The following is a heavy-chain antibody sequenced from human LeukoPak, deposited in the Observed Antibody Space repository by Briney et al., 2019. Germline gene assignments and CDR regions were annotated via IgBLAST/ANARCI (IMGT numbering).Heavy chain of an antibody. V-gene: IGHV5-51*01. Sequence: GESLKISCKGSGYSFTSYWIGWVRQVPGKGLEWMGIIYPGDSDTRYSPSFQGQVTISADKSISTAYLQWSSLKASDTAMYYCASARSGSYYEPTPFDYWGQGTLVTVSS. D-gene: IGHD1-26*01. J-gene: IGHJ4*02. CDR1: GYSFTSYW. CDR2: IYPGDSDT. CDR3: ASARSGSYYEPTPFDY.